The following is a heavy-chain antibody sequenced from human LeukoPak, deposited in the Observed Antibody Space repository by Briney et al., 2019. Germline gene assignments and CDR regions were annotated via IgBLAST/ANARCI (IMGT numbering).Heavy chain of an antibody. D-gene: IGHD4-17*01. Sequence: PGGSLRLSCAAFGLTVSSKYMSWVRQAPGKGLEWVSVMYNNGNTHYADSVKGRFTISRDNAKNTLYLQMNSLRPEDTAVYYCARVGGDRVAYWGQGTLVTVSS. CDR3: ARVGGDRVAY. CDR2: MYNNGNT. V-gene: IGHV3-53*01. J-gene: IGHJ4*02. CDR1: GLTVSSKY.